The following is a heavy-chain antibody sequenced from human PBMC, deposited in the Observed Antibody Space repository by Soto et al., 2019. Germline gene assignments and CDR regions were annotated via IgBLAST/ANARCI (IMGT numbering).Heavy chain of an antibody. CDR1: GFTVSSNH. CDR3: PRDGGGWYPEYCQQ. Sequence: EVQLVESGGGLVQPGGSLRLSCAASGFTVSSNHMSWVRQATGKGLEWVSVIYSGGGTYYADSVKGRFTISRDNSKNTLCVRLNSLRAEGTAVYYGPRDGGGWYPEYCQQWGQCNLVTVS. V-gene: IGHV3-66*01. D-gene: IGHD6-19*01. CDR2: IYSGGGT. J-gene: IGHJ1*01.